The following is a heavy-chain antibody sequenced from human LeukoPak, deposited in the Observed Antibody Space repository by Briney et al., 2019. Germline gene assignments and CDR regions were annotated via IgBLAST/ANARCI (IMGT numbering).Heavy chain of an antibody. V-gene: IGHV3-23*01. CDR3: ARDLEYPYYLDS. CDR1: GFPFGSFA. J-gene: IGHJ4*02. CDR2: ISASGGST. D-gene: IGHD2-2*01. Sequence: PGGSLRLSCAASGFPFGSFAMSWVRQAPGKGLEWVSSISASGGSTWYADSVKGRCTISRDNSKSTLYLQMNSLRAEDTAVYYCARDLEYPYYLDSWGQGTLLTVSS.